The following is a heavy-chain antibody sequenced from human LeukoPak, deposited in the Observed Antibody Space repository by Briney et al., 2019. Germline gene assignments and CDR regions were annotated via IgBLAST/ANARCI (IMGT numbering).Heavy chain of an antibody. J-gene: IGHJ2*01. V-gene: IGHV1-18*01. CDR1: GYTFTSYG. CDR2: ISAYNGNT. CDR3: ARDGFRITIFGVVIIRDWYFDL. D-gene: IGHD3-3*01. Sequence: GASVKVSCKASGYTFTSYGISWVRQAPGQGLEWMGWISAYNGNTNYAQKPQGRVTMTTDTSTSTAYMELRSLRSDDTAVYYCARDGFRITIFGVVIIRDWYFDLWGRGTLVTVSS.